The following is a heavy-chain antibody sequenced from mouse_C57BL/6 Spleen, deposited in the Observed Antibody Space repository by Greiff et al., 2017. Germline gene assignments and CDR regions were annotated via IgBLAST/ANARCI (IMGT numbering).Heavy chain of an antibody. V-gene: IGHV1-52*01. D-gene: IGHD2-4*01. Sequence: VQLQQPGAELVRPGSSVTLSCKASGYTFTSYWMHWVKQRPIQGLEWIGNIDPSDRETHYNQKFKDQATLTVDKSSSTAYMQLSSLTSEDAAVYYCAREGGDYEGYCDDWGTGTTVTVAS. CDR2: IDPSDRET. J-gene: IGHJ1*03. CDR1: GYTFTSYW. CDR3: AREGGDYEGYCDD.